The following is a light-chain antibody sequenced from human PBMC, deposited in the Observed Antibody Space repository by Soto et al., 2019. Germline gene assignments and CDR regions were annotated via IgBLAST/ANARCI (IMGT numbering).Light chain of an antibody. CDR2: DAS. J-gene: IGKJ1*01. CDR1: QSVSSN. CDR3: QQRSNWPRT. Sequence: EIVLTHSPGTLSVSPGERAPLSFRASQSVSSNLVWYQQKPGRAPRLLIYDASNRATGIPARFSGSGSGTDFTLTISSLEPEDFAVYYCQQRSNWPRTFGQGTKVDI. V-gene: IGKV3-11*01.